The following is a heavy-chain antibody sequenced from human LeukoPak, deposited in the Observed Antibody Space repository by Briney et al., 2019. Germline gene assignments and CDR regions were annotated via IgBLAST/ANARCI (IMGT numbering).Heavy chain of an antibody. J-gene: IGHJ3*02. CDR3: ARVGVIVGFREYAFDI. V-gene: IGHV1-69*05. CDR2: IIPLFGTT. D-gene: IGHD3-22*01. CDR1: GGTFTTFS. Sequence: SVKVSCKASGGTFTTFSVNWVRQAPGQGLEWVGGIIPLFGTTNYAQKFQGRVTITTDEFTNTAYMELSSLRSEDTAVYYCARVGVIVGFREYAFDIWGQGTMVTVSS.